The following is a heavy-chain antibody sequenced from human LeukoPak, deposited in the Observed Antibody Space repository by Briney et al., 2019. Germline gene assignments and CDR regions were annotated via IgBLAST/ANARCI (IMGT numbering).Heavy chain of an antibody. J-gene: IGHJ4*02. Sequence: GASVKVSFTASGGTFSIYAISWVRQAPGQGLEWMGGIIPIFGTANYAQKFQGRVTITADESTSTAYMELSSLRSEDTAVYYCARFDYDSSGYYAHFDYWGQGTLVTVSS. CDR1: GGTFSIYA. D-gene: IGHD3-22*01. CDR3: ARFDYDSSGYYAHFDY. V-gene: IGHV1-69*13. CDR2: IIPIFGTA.